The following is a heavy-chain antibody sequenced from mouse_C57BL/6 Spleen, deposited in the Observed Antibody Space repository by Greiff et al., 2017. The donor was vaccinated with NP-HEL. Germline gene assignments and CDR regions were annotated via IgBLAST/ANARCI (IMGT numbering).Heavy chain of an antibody. Sequence: QVQLQQSGAELVRPGTSVKVSCKASGYAFTNYLIEWVKQRPGQGLEWIGVINPGSGGTNYNEKFKGKATLTADKSSSTAYMQLSSLTSEDSAVYFCARDYYGSNYYFDYWGQGTTLTVSS. V-gene: IGHV1-54*01. CDR1: GYAFTNYL. CDR3: ARDYYGSNYYFDY. D-gene: IGHD1-1*01. J-gene: IGHJ2*01. CDR2: INPGSGGT.